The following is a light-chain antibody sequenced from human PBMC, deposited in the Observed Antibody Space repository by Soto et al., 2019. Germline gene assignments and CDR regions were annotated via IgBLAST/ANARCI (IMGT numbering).Light chain of an antibody. CDR2: GAS. CDR1: QSVSSN. J-gene: IGKJ1*01. Sequence: EIVMTQSPATLSVSPGERATLSCRASQSVSSNLAWYQHKPAQAPRLLIYGASTRATGIPARFSGSGSGIEFTLTISSLQSEDFAVYYCQQYYNWPRTFGQGTKVEIK. CDR3: QQYYNWPRT. V-gene: IGKV3-15*01.